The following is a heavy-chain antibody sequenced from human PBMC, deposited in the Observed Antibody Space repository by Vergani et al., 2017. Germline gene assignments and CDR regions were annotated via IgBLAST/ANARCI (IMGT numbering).Heavy chain of an antibody. Sequence: QVQLVESGGGVVQPGRSLRLSCAASGFTFSSYAMHWVRQAPGKGLEWVAVISYDGDNKNYADSVKGRFTISRDNSKKTLYLQMNTLRAEDTAVYYCARDRYGSGGTPFDYWGQGTLVTVSS. CDR3: ARDRYGSGGTPFDY. CDR1: GFTFSSYA. V-gene: IGHV3-30*04. D-gene: IGHD3-10*01. J-gene: IGHJ4*02. CDR2: ISYDGDNK.